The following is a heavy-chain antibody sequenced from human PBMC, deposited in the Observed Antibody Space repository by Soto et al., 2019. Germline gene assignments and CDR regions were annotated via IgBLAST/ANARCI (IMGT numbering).Heavy chain of an antibody. V-gene: IGHV3-30*18. CDR2: ISYDGSNK. CDR1: GFTFSSCG. D-gene: IGHD2-8*01. J-gene: IGHJ4*02. CDR3: AKVSSAGYAGFFAL. Sequence: GGSLRLSCAASGFTFSSCGMHWVRQAPGKGLEWVAVISYDGSNKFYADSVKGRFTISRDNSKNTLYLQMNTLRAEDTAVYYCAKVSSAGYAGFFALWGQGTLVTVSS.